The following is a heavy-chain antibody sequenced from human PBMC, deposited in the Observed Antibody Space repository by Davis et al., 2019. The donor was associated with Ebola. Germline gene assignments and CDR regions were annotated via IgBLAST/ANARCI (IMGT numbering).Heavy chain of an antibody. CDR3: AAQGGIVVVPAAMRGIYGMDV. CDR1: GFTVSSNY. J-gene: IGHJ6*02. CDR2: IYSGGST. D-gene: IGHD2-2*01. Sequence: GESLKISCAASGFTVSSNYMSWVRQAPGKGLEWVSVIYSGGSTYYADSVKGRFTISRDNAKNSLYLQMNSLRAEDTAVYYCAAQGGIVVVPAAMRGIYGMDVWGQGTTVTVSS. V-gene: IGHV3-53*01.